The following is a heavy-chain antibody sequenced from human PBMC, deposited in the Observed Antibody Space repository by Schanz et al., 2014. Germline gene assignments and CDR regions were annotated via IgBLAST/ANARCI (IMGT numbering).Heavy chain of an antibody. Sequence: EVQLVESGGGVVQPGRSLRLSCAASGFTFSTHAMHWVRQAPGKGLEWVANIKQDESEKYYVDSVKGRFTISRDNAKNSLFLHMNSLRAEDTAVYYCVRDILHRVYDSGSPWGQGTLVTVSS. J-gene: IGHJ5*02. CDR1: GFTFSTHA. D-gene: IGHD3-10*01. V-gene: IGHV3-7*01. CDR3: VRDILHRVYDSGSP. CDR2: IKQDESEK.